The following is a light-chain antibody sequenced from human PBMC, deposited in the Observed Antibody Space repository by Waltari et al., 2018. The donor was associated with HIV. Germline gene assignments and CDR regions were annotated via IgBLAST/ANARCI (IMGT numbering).Light chain of an antibody. CDR3: QVWDTTTV. Sequence: SYELTQPLSVSVALGQTARIPCGGKNIGYKSVPWYQQQTGQAPVLVIYNDKYRPSGIPERFSGSKSGNTATLTITGAQAGDEADYFCQVWDTTTVFGGGTNLTVL. CDR2: NDK. V-gene: IGLV3-9*02. CDR1: NIGYKS. J-gene: IGLJ2*01.